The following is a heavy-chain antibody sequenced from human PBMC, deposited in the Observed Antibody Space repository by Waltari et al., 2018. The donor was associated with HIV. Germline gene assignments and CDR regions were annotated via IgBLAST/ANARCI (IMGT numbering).Heavy chain of an antibody. J-gene: IGHJ6*02. CDR1: GGTFRTYA. V-gene: IGHV1-69*01. CDR3: ARVGIVATIYPLDV. D-gene: IGHD5-12*01. CDR2: IIPIFGTA. Sequence: QVQLVQSGAEVKKPGSQVKVSCQATGGTFRTYAISCVRQGPGQGLEWMGGIIPIFGTANYAQKFQGRVTITADESTSTAYMELSSLRSEDTAVYYCARVGIVATIYPLDVWGQGTTVTVSS.